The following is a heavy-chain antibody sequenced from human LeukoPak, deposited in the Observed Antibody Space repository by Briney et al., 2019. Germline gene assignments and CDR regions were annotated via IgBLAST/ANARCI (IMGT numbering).Heavy chain of an antibody. Sequence: SQTLSLTCAISGDSVSSNSAVWNWIRQSPSRGLEWLGRTYYRPKWFNDYAVSVKSRITIDPDTSKNQFSLQLTSVTAADTAVYYCARFPSFYDLSGAANAFDIWGQGTMVIVSS. J-gene: IGHJ3*02. CDR2: TYYRPKWFN. D-gene: IGHD2-15*01. V-gene: IGHV6-1*01. CDR3: ARFPSFYDLSGAANAFDI. CDR1: GDSVSSNSAV.